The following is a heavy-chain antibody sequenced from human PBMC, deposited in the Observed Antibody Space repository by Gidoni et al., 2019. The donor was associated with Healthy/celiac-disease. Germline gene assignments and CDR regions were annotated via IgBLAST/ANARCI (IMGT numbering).Heavy chain of an antibody. V-gene: IGHV3-21*01. D-gene: IGHD3-16*01. CDR1: GFTFSSYS. J-gene: IGHJ6*02. Sequence: EVQLVESGGGLVKPGGSLRLSCAASGFTFSSYSMNWVRQAPGKGLEWVSSISSSSSYIYYADSVKGRFTISRDNAKNSLYLQMNSLRAEDTAVYYCARDLRRGYVWSGTVTVGGYYYYYYGMDVWGQGTTVTVSS. CDR2: ISSSSSYI. CDR3: ARDLRRGYVWSGTVTVGGYYYYYYGMDV.